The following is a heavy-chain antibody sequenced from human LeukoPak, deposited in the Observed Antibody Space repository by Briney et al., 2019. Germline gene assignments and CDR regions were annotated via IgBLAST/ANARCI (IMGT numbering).Heavy chain of an antibody. CDR2: IYYSGST. CDR3: ARRTFLGMDV. Sequence: SETLSLTCTVSGGFISIYYCSWIRQPPGKGLEWDGYIYYSGSTNYNPSLKSRGTISVDTSKDQFSLKMSSVTAADTAVYYCARRTFLGMDVWGQGTTVTVS. D-gene: IGHD3-3*02. CDR1: GGFISIYY. V-gene: IGHV4-59*12. J-gene: IGHJ6*02.